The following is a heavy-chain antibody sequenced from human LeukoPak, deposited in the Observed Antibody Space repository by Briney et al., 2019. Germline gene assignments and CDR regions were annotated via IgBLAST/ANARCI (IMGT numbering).Heavy chain of an antibody. CDR3: ARGSFAGTGGYYASNPFFDY. J-gene: IGHJ4*02. CDR2: INPSGGDT. V-gene: IGHV1-46*01. Sequence: GASVKVSCKASGYTFTTYYTHWVRQAPGQGLEWVGIINPSGGDTKYAQKFQGRVTLIRDTSTSTVSMELSSLRSEDTAVYYCARGSFAGTGGYYASNPFFDYWGQGTLVTVSS. CDR1: GYTFTTYY. D-gene: IGHD3-22*01.